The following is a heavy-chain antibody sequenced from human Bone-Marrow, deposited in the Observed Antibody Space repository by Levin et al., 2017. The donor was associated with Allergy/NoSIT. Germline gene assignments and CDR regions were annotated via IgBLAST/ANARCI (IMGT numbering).Heavy chain of an antibody. CDR3: ARVQFYDFSLR. Sequence: SETLSLTCSVSGVSITSSGSYWGWIRQPPGKGLEWIGSIFYTGTTYYNPSLKSRVTISADKSKSQFSLTVSAVTAADTAVYYCARVQFYDFSLRWGQGTLVTVSS. CDR1: GVSITSSGSY. CDR2: IFYTGTT. J-gene: IGHJ4*02. V-gene: IGHV4-39*01. D-gene: IGHD3-3*01.